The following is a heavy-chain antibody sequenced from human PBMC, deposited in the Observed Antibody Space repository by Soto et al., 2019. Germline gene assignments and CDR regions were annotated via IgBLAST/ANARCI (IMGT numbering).Heavy chain of an antibody. D-gene: IGHD6-19*01. CDR3: AKGGRQWLVTSDFNY. V-gene: IGHV3-30*18. CDR2: VSHDGRNT. J-gene: IGHJ4*02. Sequence: VQLVESGGGVVQPGRSLRPSCAASGFTFSDYAMHWVRQAPGKGLEWVAVVSHDGRNTHYADSVKGRFTISRDSSKHTVSLEMTSLRAEDTAVYYCAKGGRQWLVTSDFNYWGQGALVTVSS. CDR1: GFTFSDYA.